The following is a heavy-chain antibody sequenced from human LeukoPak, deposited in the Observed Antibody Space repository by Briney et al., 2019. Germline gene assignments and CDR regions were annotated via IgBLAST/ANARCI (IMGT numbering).Heavy chain of an antibody. V-gene: IGHV3-23*01. CDR2: ISGSGDST. D-gene: IGHD3-10*01. CDR3: AKARHYGSGSYYINYYYYYMDV. J-gene: IGHJ6*03. CDR1: GFIFSSYA. Sequence: GGSLRLSCAASGFIFSSYAMSWVRQAPGKGLEWVSAISGSGDSTYYADSVKGRFTISRDNSKNTLYLQMNSLRAEDTAIYYCAKARHYGSGSYYINYYYYYMDVWGKGTTVTVSS.